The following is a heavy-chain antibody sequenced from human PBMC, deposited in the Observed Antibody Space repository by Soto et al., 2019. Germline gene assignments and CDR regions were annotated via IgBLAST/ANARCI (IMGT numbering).Heavy chain of an antibody. CDR3: AKDGVNWGWGGHGMDV. CDR1: GFTFRPYD. V-gene: IGHV3-23*01. J-gene: IGHJ6*02. Sequence: EVQLLESGGGVVQPGGPLRLPCAASGFTFRPYDMTCLRQAPGGGLECVSSISGSGDSTYYADSVKGRFTISRDNSKNTLYLQMNSLRAEDTAVYYCAKDGVNWGWGGHGMDVWGQGTTVTVSS. D-gene: IGHD7-27*01. CDR2: ISGSGDST.